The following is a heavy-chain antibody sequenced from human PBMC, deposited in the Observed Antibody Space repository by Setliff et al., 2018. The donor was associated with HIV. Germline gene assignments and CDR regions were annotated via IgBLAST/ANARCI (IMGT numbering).Heavy chain of an antibody. J-gene: IGHJ5*02. CDR3: AKGQDGLRYNWFDP. V-gene: IGHV3-23*01. Sequence: SCAVSGIIFSDYTMHWVRQAPGKGLEWVSALTGDGVNTYYADSVKGRFTISRDNSKNMLYLQMNSLRAEDTAVYYCAKGQDGLRYNWFDPWGHGTLVTVSS. CDR2: LTGDGVNT. CDR1: GIIFSDYT.